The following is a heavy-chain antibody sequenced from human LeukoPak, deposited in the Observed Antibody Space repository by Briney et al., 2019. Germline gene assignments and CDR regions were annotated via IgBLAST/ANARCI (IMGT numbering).Heavy chain of an antibody. CDR3: ARIIFADWYFDL. J-gene: IGHJ2*01. D-gene: IGHD2-21*01. CDR1: GGPISSYY. V-gene: IGHV4-59*08. Sequence: SETLSLTCTVSGGPISSYYWSWIRQPPGKGLEWIGYIYYSGSTNYNPSLKSRVTISVDTSKNQFSLKLSSVTAADTAVYYCARIIFADWYFDLWGRGTLVTVSS. CDR2: IYYSGST.